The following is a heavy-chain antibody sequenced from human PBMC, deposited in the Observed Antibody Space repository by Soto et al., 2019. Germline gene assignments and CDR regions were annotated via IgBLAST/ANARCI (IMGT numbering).Heavy chain of an antibody. V-gene: IGHV1-18*01. CDR3: ASSAYCSGGSCPSAP. D-gene: IGHD2-15*01. CDR1: GYTFTSYG. Sequence: GASVKVSCKASGYTFTSYGISWVRQAPGQGLEWMGWISAYNGNTNYAQKLQGRATMTTDTSTSTAYMELRSLRSDDTAVYYCASSAYCSGGSCPSAPWGQGTLVTVSS. CDR2: ISAYNGNT. J-gene: IGHJ5*02.